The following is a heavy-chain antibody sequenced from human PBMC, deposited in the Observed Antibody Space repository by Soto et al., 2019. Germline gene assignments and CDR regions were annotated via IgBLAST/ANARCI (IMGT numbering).Heavy chain of an antibody. D-gene: IGHD6-19*01. CDR1: GFTVSDS. J-gene: IGHJ4*02. CDR3: ARDASGPFDY. CDR2: IHSDGST. Sequence: GGSLRLSCSVAGFTVSDSMSWVRQAPGKGLECVSFIHSDGSTHYTDSVRGRFTISRDNSKNTLFLQMDRLRVDDTAVYFCARDASGPFDYWGQGTLVTVSS. V-gene: IGHV3-53*01.